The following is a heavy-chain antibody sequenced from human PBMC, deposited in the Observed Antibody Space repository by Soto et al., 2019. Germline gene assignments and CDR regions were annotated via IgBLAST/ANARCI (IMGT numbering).Heavy chain of an antibody. Sequence: EVQLVESGGALVQPGGSLRVSCAASGFTFSSYWMTWVRQAPGKGLEWVANIKQDGSERYYVDSVKGRFTISRDNAKNALYLHMNSLRAEDTAVYYWLREDCSGGSCQGYFQDWGQGTLDTVFS. V-gene: IGHV3-7*04. D-gene: IGHD2-15*01. CDR3: LREDCSGGSCQGYFQD. J-gene: IGHJ1*01. CDR2: IKQDGSER. CDR1: GFTFSSYW.